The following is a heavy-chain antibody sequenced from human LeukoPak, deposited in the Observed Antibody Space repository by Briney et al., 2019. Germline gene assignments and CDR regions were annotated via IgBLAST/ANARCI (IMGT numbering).Heavy chain of an antibody. V-gene: IGHV3-21*01. CDR2: ISSSSSYI. Sequence: PGGSLRLSCAASGFTFSTYTMNWVRQAPGKGLEWVSSISSSSSYIYYADSVKGRFTISRDNAKNSLYLQMNSLRAEDTAVYYCAREGMEGGRSYYYYYYMDVWGKGTTVTVSS. J-gene: IGHJ6*03. D-gene: IGHD1-1*01. CDR1: GFTFSTYT. CDR3: AREGMEGGRSYYYYYYMDV.